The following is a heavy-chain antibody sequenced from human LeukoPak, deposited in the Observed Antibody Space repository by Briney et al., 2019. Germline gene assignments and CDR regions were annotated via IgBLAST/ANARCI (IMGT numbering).Heavy chain of an antibody. J-gene: IGHJ4*02. CDR1: GYTFTGYY. D-gene: IGHD5-18*01. V-gene: IGHV1-3*01. CDR2: IHAGNGNT. Sequence: ASVKVSCKASGYTFTGYYMHWVRQAPGQGLEWMGWIHAGNGNTKYSHKFQDRVTITRDTSASTAYMELSRLRFEDTGVYYCAIIYSYAFWGQGTLVTVSS. CDR3: AIIYSYAF.